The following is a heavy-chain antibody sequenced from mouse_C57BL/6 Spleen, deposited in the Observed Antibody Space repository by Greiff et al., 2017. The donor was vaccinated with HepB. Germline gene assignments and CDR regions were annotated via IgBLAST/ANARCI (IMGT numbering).Heavy chain of an antibody. J-gene: IGHJ4*01. D-gene: IGHD2-5*01. CDR2: IYIGNGYT. CDR3: ARTRYYSKYAMDY. CDR1: GYTFTSYG. Sequence: EVQGVESGAELVRPGSSVKMSCKTSGYTFTSYGINWVKQRPGQGLEWIGYIYIGNGYTEYNEKFKGKATLTSDTSSSTAYMQLSSLTSEDSAIYFCARTRYYSKYAMDYWGQGTSVTVSS. V-gene: IGHV1-58*01.